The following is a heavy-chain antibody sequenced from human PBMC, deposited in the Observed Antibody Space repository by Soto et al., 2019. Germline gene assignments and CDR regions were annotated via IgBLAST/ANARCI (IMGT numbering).Heavy chain of an antibody. CDR2: VYYGGST. Sequence: PSETLSLTCTVSGGSISSSSYYWGWIRQPPGKGLEWIGNVYYGGSTYYNPSLKSRVTISVETSKNQFSLKLSSVTAADTAVYYCAREFVVVIAIVNWFDPWGQGTLVTVSS. CDR3: AREFVVVIAIVNWFDP. J-gene: IGHJ5*02. D-gene: IGHD2-21*01. CDR1: GGSISSSSYY. V-gene: IGHV4-39*02.